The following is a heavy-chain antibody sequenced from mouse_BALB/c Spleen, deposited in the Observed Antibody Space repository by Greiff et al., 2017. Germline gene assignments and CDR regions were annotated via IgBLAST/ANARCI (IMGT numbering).Heavy chain of an antibody. V-gene: IGHV1-82*01. J-gene: IGHJ4*01. CDR2: IYPGDGDT. CDR1: GYAFSSPW. CDR3: ARSEAGPYAMDY. D-gene: IGHD3-2*02. Sequence: VQLQQSGPELVKPGASVKISCKASGYAFSSPWMNWVKQRPGQGLEWIGRIYPGDGDTNYNGKFKGKATLTADKSSSTAYMQLSSLTSVDSAVYFCARSEAGPYAMDYWGQGTSVTVSS.